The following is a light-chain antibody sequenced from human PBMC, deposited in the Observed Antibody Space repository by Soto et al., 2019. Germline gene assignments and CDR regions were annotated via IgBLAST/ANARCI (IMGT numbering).Light chain of an antibody. V-gene: IGLV4-69*01. J-gene: IGLJ2*01. CDR1: SGHSSYA. CDR3: QTWDIGARVV. Sequence: QTVVTQSPSASASLGASVKLTCTLSSGHSSYAIAWHQQQPEKGPRYLMKLSSDGGHSKGDGXPDRFSGSSSGAERYLTXXXXXSEDEXXXXCQTWDIGARVVFGGGTKLTVL. CDR2: LSSDGGH.